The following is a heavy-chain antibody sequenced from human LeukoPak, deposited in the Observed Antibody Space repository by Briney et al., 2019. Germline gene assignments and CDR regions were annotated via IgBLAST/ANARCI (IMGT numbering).Heavy chain of an antibody. Sequence: PGGSLRLSCAASGFTFSSYAMHWVRQAPGKGLEWVAVISYDGSNKYYADSVKGRFTISRGNSKNTLYLQMNSLRAEDTAVYYCARADVVPAAADAFDIWGQGTMVTVSS. CDR3: ARADVVPAAADAFDI. CDR1: GFTFSSYA. CDR2: ISYDGSNK. J-gene: IGHJ3*02. V-gene: IGHV3-30-3*01. D-gene: IGHD2-2*01.